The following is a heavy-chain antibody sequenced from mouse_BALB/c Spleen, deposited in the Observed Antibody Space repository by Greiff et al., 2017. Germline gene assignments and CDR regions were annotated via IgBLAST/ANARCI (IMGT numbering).Heavy chain of an antibody. CDR3: ARSGYDGYYYAMDY. D-gene: IGHD2-2*01. V-gene: IGHV1-4*02. J-gene: IGHJ4*01. CDR1: GYTFTSYT. CDR2: INPSSGYT. Sequence: VQLQESAAELARPGASVKMSCKASGYTFTSYTMHWVKQRPGQGLEWIGYINPSSGYTEYNQKFKDKTTLTADKSSSTAYMQLSSLTSEDSAVYYCARSGYDGYYYAMDYWGQGTSVTVSS.